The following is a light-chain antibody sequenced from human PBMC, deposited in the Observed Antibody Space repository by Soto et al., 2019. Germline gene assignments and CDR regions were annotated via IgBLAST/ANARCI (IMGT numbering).Light chain of an antibody. Sequence: DIQMTQSPSSLSASVGDRVTITCQASQDISNYLNWYQQKPGKAPKLLIYDASNLETGVPSRFSGSVSGTDFTFTISGLQPEVTATYYCQQYENPLLTFGGGTKVEIK. V-gene: IGKV1-33*01. CDR2: DAS. CDR3: QQYENPLLT. CDR1: QDISNY. J-gene: IGKJ4*01.